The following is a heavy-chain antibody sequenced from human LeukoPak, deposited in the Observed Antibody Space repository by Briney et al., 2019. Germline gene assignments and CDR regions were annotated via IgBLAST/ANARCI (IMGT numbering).Heavy chain of an antibody. CDR3: ARDLSVTTRDDAFDI. CDR2: IYYSGST. CDR1: GGSIRSYY. J-gene: IGHJ3*02. V-gene: IGHV4-59*01. D-gene: IGHD5-18*01. Sequence: SETLSLTCTVSGGSIRSYYWTWIRQPPGKGLEWIGYIYYSGSTNYNPSLKSRVTISVDTSKNQFSLKLSSVTAADTAVYYCARDLSVTTRDDAFDIWGQGTMVTVSS.